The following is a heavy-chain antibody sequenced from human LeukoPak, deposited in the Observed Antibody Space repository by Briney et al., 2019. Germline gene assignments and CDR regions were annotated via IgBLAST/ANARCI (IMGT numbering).Heavy chain of an antibody. V-gene: IGHV4-61*02. Sequence: PSETLSLTCTVSGGSISSGSYYWSWIRQPAGKGLEWIGRIYTSGSTNYNPSLKSRVTISVDTSKNQFSLKLTPATAADTAVYYCARNWGAAGWDNYNGMDVWGQGTTVIVSS. J-gene: IGHJ6*02. CDR3: ARNWGAAGWDNYNGMDV. CDR2: IYTSGST. D-gene: IGHD7-27*01. CDR1: GGSISSGSYY.